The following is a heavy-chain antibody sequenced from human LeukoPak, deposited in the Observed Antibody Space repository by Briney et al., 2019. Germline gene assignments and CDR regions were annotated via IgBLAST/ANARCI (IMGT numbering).Heavy chain of an antibody. V-gene: IGHV3-66*01. CDR1: RFTLSSNY. Sequence: GGSLTLSCAATRFTLSSNYMSWVRQAPGKGLEWVSVIYSGRSIYYADSVKGRFTISRDNSKNTLYLQMNRLSAEDTAVYYCARKLYSGEAFDIWGQGTIVTVSS. CDR3: ARKLYSGEAFDI. J-gene: IGHJ3*02. CDR2: IYSGRSI. D-gene: IGHD1-26*01.